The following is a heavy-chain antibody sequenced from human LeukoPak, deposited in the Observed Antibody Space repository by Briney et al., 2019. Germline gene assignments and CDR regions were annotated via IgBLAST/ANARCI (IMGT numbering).Heavy chain of an antibody. J-gene: IGHJ4*02. Sequence: GGSLRLSCAASGFIFSSYSMNWVRQAPGKGLEWVSSISSSSSYIYYADSVKGRFTISRDNAKNSLYLQMNSLRAEDTAVYYCARIPGYSSGWVDYWGQGTLVTVSS. V-gene: IGHV3-21*01. CDR1: GFIFSSYS. CDR2: ISSSSSYI. D-gene: IGHD6-19*01. CDR3: ARIPGYSSGWVDY.